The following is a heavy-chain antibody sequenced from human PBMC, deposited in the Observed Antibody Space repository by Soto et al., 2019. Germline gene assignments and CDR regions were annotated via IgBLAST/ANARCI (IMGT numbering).Heavy chain of an antibody. CDR1: GFTFISYA. CDR2: ISYDGSNK. J-gene: IGHJ4*02. Sequence: QVQLVESGGGVVQPGRSLRLSCAASGFTFISYAMHWVRQAPGKGLEWVAVISYDGSNKYYADSVKSRFTISRDNSKNTLYLQMNSLRAEDTAVYYCASGPIAAVPYWGQGTLVTVSS. D-gene: IGHD6-6*01. V-gene: IGHV3-30-3*01. CDR3: ASGPIAAVPY.